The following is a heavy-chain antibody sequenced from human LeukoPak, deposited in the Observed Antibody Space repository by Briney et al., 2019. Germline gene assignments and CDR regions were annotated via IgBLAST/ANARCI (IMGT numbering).Heavy chain of an antibody. Sequence: GASVKVSCKASGYTFTSYGISWVRQAPGQGLEWMGWISVYNANTNYAQKLQGRVTMTTDTSTSTAYMELRSLRSDDTAVYYCARDRAAAAMGHGLDYWGQGTLVTVSS. J-gene: IGHJ4*02. D-gene: IGHD2-2*01. V-gene: IGHV1-18*01. CDR1: GYTFTSYG. CDR2: ISVYNANT. CDR3: ARDRAAAAMGHGLDY.